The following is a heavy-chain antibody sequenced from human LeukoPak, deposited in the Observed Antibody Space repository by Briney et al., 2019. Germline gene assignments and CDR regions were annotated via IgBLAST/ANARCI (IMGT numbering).Heavy chain of an antibody. J-gene: IGHJ4*02. V-gene: IGHV3-23*01. Sequence: GGSLRLSCVASGFRFSDFAMSWVRQAPGKGLEWVSGISDSGRATYYTDSVKGRCTISRDNSKNTVNLQLINVRAEDTALYFCARHDSFIPFWGQGMQVTVSS. CDR3: ARHDSFIPF. CDR1: GFRFSDFA. CDR2: ISDSGRAT. D-gene: IGHD5-18*01.